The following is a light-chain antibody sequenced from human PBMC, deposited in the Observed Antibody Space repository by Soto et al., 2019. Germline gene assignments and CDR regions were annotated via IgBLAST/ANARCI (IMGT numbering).Light chain of an antibody. CDR2: GAS. CDR3: QQTYTTPETT. Sequence: DTQMTQSPSSLSASVGDRVTITCRASQSITRWLAWYQLKPGKAPNLLMYGASYLKSGVPTRFSGSGSGTDFTLTISSLQPEDFAIYYCQQTYTTPETTFGQGTRLEIK. CDR1: QSITRW. J-gene: IGKJ5*01. V-gene: IGKV1-39*01.